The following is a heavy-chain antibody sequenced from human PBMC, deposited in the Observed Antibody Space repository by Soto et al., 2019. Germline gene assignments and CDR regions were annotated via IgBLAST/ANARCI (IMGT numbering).Heavy chain of an antibody. CDR2: ISAYNGNT. V-gene: IGHV1-18*01. J-gene: IGHJ5*02. Sequence: ASVKVSCKASGYTFTSYGSIWVRQAPGQGLEWMGWISAYNGNTNYAQKLQGRVTMTTDTSTSTAYMELRSLRSDDTAVYYCASIRFLEWLYWFDPWGQGTLVTVSS. CDR3: ASIRFLEWLYWFDP. D-gene: IGHD3-3*01. CDR1: GYTFTSYG.